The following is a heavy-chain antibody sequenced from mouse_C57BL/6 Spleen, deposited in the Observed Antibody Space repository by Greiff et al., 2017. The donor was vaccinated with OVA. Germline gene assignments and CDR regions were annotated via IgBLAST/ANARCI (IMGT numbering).Heavy chain of an antibody. J-gene: IGHJ1*03. CDR1: GFTFSDYY. CDR3: ARDRYFDV. CDR2: INYDGSST. V-gene: IGHV5-16*01. Sequence: EVKLVESEGGLVQPGSSMKLSCTASGFTFSDYYMAWVRQVPEKGLEWVANINYDGSSTYYLDSLKSRFIISRDNAKNSLYLQMSSLKSEDTATYYCARDRYFDVWGTGTTVTVSS.